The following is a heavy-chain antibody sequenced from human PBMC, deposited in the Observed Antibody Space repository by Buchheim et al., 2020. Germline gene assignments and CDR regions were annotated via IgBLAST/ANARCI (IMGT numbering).Heavy chain of an antibody. D-gene: IGHD3-10*01. Sequence: QVQLVQSGAEVKKPGSSVKVSCKASGGTFSSYAISWVRQAPGQGLEWMGGIIPIFGTANYAQKFQGRVTITADASTRTAYMELSSLRSEDTAVYYCAREITMVRGVIIRLPNWFDPWGQGTL. CDR3: AREITMVRGVIIRLPNWFDP. CDR1: GGTFSSYA. J-gene: IGHJ5*02. CDR2: IIPIFGTA. V-gene: IGHV1-69*01.